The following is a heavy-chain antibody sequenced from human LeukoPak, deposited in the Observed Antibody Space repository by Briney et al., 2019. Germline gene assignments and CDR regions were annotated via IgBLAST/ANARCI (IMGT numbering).Heavy chain of an antibody. CDR1: GFTFSSYS. CDR3: ARDVAIFTYYGMDV. J-gene: IGHJ6*02. Sequence: PGGSLRLSCAASGFTFSSYSMNWVRQAPGKGLEWVSSISSSSSYIYYADSVKGRFTISRDNAKNSLYLQMNSLRAEDTAVYYCARDVAIFTYYGMDVWGQGTTVTVSS. V-gene: IGHV3-21*01. CDR2: ISSSSSYI. D-gene: IGHD3-3*01.